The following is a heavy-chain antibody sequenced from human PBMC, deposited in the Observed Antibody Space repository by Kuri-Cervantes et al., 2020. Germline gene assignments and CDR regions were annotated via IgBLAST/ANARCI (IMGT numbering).Heavy chain of an antibody. J-gene: IGHJ6*02. Sequence: SVKVSCKAPGGTFSSYASSWLRQAPGQGLEWMGGIIPIFGTANYAQKFQGRVTITADESTSTAYMELSSLRSEDTAVYYCARARPPYSSSWYPSNSYYYYYYGMDVWGQGTTVTVSS. D-gene: IGHD6-13*01. CDR1: GGTFSSYA. CDR2: IIPIFGTA. V-gene: IGHV1-69*13. CDR3: ARARPPYSSSWYPSNSYYYYYYGMDV.